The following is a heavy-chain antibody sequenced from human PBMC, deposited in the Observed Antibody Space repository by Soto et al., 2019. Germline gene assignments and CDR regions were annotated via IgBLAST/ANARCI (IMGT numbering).Heavy chain of an antibody. CDR1: GFTFSYAW. J-gene: IGHJ4*02. CDR3: TTEGLYSDTSGSFDR. V-gene: IGHV3-15*01. CDR2: IKSKPDGGAT. Sequence: PGGTLRLSCAASGFTFSYAWMSWVRQAPGKGLSWVGRIKSKPDGGATDYAAPVKGRFTISRDDSGNTLYLQMNSLKTEDTAVYYCTTEGLYSDTSGSFDRWGQGTLVTVSS. D-gene: IGHD3-22*01.